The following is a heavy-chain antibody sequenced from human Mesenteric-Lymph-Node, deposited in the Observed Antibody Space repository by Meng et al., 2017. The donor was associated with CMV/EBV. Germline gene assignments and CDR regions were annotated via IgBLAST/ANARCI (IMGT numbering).Heavy chain of an antibody. V-gene: IGHV3-30-3*01. J-gene: IGHJ3*02. CDR1: GFTFNLYA. CDR3: ARETDVALAIDI. CDR2: ISYDSNNK. Sequence: GESLKISCAASGFTFNLYAVHWVRQTPGKGLEWVAAISYDSNNKYYGDSVKGRFTVSRDNSNNTLFLQLTSLRVDDTAVFYCARETDVALAIDIWGQGTAVTVSS.